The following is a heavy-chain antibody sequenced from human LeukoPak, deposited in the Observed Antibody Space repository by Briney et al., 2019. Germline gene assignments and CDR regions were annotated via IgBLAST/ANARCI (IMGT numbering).Heavy chain of an antibody. D-gene: IGHD3-16*02. CDR2: ISSASNTI. Sequence: GGSLRLSCAASGFTFSSYSMNWVRQAPGKGLEWVSYISSASNTIYYADSVKGRFTISRDNAKNSLYLQMNSLRAEDTAMYYCAKDRNYGYVWGSYPPALYSDYWGQGTLVTVSS. V-gene: IGHV3-48*01. CDR3: AKDRNYGYVWGSYPPALYSDY. CDR1: GFTFSSYS. J-gene: IGHJ4*02.